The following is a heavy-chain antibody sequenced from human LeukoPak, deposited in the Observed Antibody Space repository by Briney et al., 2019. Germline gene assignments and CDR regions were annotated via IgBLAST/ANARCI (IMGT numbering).Heavy chain of an antibody. Sequence: SETLSLTCAVSGGSFSGYYWSWIRQPPGKGLEWVGEINHSGSTNYNPSLKSRVTISVDTSKTQFSLKLSSVTAADTAVYYCARGRPRNYCSGVSCYYYYYGMDVWGQGTTATVSS. CDR3: ARGRPRNYCSGVSCYYYYYGMDV. J-gene: IGHJ6*02. V-gene: IGHV4-34*01. D-gene: IGHD2-15*01. CDR1: GGSFSGYY. CDR2: INHSGST.